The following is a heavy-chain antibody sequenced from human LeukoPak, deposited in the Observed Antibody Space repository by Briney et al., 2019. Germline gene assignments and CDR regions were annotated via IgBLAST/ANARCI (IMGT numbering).Heavy chain of an antibody. CDR1: GGSISSSSYY. CDR3: AREKEGFDY. CDR2: IYYSGST. V-gene: IGHV4-39*07. Sequence: PSETLSLTCTVSGGSISSSSYYWGWIRQPPGKGLEWIGSIYYSGSTYYNPSLRSRVTISVDTSKNQFSLKLSSVTAADTAVYYCAREKEGFDYWGQEPWSPSPQ. J-gene: IGHJ4*01.